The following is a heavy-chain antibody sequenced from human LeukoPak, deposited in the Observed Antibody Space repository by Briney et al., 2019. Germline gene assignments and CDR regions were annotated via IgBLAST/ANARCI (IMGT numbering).Heavy chain of an antibody. J-gene: IGHJ5*02. Sequence: ASVNVSCKASGYTFTSYGISWVRQAPGQGLEWMGWISAYNGNTNYAQKLQGRVTMTTDTSTSTAYMELRSLRSDDTAVYYCARKPLTYYDFWSGYYTERIRFDPWGQGTLVTVSS. CDR1: GYTFTSYG. CDR2: ISAYNGNT. CDR3: ARKPLTYYDFWSGYYTERIRFDP. V-gene: IGHV1-18*01. D-gene: IGHD3-3*01.